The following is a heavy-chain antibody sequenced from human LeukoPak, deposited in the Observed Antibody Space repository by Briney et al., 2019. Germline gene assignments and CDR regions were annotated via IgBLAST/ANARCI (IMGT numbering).Heavy chain of an antibody. J-gene: IGHJ4*02. V-gene: IGHV4-39*07. CDR3: ARARRGYSSGLVDY. Sequence: SETLSLTCTVSGGSISSSSYYWGWIRQPPGKGLEWIGSIYYSGSTYYNPSLKSRVTISVDTSKNQFSLKLSSVTAADTAVYYCARARRGYSSGLVDYWGQGTLVTVSS. D-gene: IGHD6-19*01. CDR1: GGSISSSSYY. CDR2: IYYSGST.